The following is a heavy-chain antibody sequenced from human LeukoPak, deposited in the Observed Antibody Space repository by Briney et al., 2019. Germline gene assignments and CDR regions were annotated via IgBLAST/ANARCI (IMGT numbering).Heavy chain of an antibody. V-gene: IGHV4-59*01. CDR1: GGSISSYY. Sequence: SETLSLTCTVSGGSISSYYWSWIRQPPGKGLEWIGYIYTSGSTNYNPSLKSRVTISVDTSKNQFSLKLSSVTAADTAVYYCARDTVTTWGSWFDPWGQGTLVTVSS. CDR2: IYTSGST. CDR3: ARDTVTTWGSWFDP. D-gene: IGHD4-17*01. J-gene: IGHJ5*02.